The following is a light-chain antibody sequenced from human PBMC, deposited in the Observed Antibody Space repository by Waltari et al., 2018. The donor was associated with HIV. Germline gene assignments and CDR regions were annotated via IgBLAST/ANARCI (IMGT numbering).Light chain of an antibody. V-gene: IGKV1-13*02. Sequence: AIHLTQSPSSLSASVGDRVTITCRASQGVSSALAWYQQKPGKAPKLLIFSASSLASGVPSRFSGSGSGTDFTLTITSLQSEDFATYYCQQFVTFPYTFGQGTKLDI. CDR1: QGVSSA. J-gene: IGKJ2*01. CDR2: SAS. CDR3: QQFVTFPYT.